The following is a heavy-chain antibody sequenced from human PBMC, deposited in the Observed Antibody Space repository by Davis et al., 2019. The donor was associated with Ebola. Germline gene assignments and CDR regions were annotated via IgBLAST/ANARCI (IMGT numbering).Heavy chain of an antibody. Sequence: PGGSLRLSCVVSGITFSSYSINWVRQAPGKGLEWVSSISSDSSHIYYADSVKGRFTISRENAKNSLYLQMNSLRAEDTAVYYCASPSTETRYYYYYGMDVWSQGTTVTVSS. CDR3: ASPSTETRYYYYYGMDV. V-gene: IGHV3-21*01. CDR2: ISSDSSHI. J-gene: IGHJ6*02. D-gene: IGHD4-11*01. CDR1: GITFSSYS.